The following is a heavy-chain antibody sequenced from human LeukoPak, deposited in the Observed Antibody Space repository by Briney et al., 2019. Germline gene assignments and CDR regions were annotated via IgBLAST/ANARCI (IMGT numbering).Heavy chain of an antibody. V-gene: IGHV4-59*01. D-gene: IGHD1-26*01. J-gene: IGHJ4*02. Sequence: SETLSLTCTVSGGSISSYYWSWIPQPPGKGLEWIGYIYYSGSTNYNPSLKSRVTISVDTSKNQFSLKLSSVTAADTAVYYCARAPSGSYYDYWGQGTLVTVSS. CDR3: ARAPSGSYYDY. CDR1: GGSISSYY. CDR2: IYYSGST.